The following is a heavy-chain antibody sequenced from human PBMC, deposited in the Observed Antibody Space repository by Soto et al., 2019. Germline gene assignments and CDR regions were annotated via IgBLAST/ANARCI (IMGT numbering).Heavy chain of an antibody. J-gene: IGHJ4*02. CDR3: TTVYGHSYGQLDH. CDR2: IKMKSEGETT. V-gene: IGHV3-15*02. Sequence: EVQLEESGGALVKPGEALTLSCAASGFTFSHAWLGWVRQAPGQGLEWVGRIKMKSEGETTDYGAPVKGRFIISRDDSKNTVDLQMNTLKTEDTAVYYCTTVYGHSYGQLDHWGQGTLFPVSS. D-gene: IGHD5-18*01. CDR1: GFTFSHAW.